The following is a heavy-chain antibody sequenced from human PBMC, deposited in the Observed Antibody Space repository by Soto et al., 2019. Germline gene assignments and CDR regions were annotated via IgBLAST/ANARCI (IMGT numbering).Heavy chain of an antibody. CDR2: INPSGGST. CDR3: ARGYLDS. CDR1: GYSFTTYY. J-gene: IGHJ4*02. V-gene: IGHV1-46*01. Sequence: ASVKVSCKAPGYSFTTYYMHWVRQAPGQGLEWMGIINPSGGSTSYTHNFQGRVTMTRDTSTSTVYMELSSLRSDDTAIYYCARGYLDSWGQGTLVTVSS.